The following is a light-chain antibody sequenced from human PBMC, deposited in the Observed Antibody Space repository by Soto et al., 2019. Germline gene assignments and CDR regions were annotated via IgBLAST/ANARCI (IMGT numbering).Light chain of an antibody. Sequence: QSALTQPRSVSGSPGQSVTLSCTGTSSDVGGYDYVSWYQQHPGKAPKLMIYDVSKWPSGVPDRFSGSKSGNTASLTISGLQAEDEADYYCCSYAGSYTYVFGGGTQLTVL. CDR3: CSYAGSYTYV. J-gene: IGLJ2*01. CDR1: SSDVGGYDY. V-gene: IGLV2-11*01. CDR2: DVS.